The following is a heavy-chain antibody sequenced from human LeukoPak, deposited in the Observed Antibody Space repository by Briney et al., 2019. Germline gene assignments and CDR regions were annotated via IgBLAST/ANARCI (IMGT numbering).Heavy chain of an antibody. CDR1: GYTFTNYG. CDR2: ISSYTGNT. CDR3: ARGFGYSSSWYIDY. Sequence: ASVKVSCKASGYTFTNYGLSWVRQAPGQGLEWMGWISSYTGNTNYAQKLQGRVTMTTDTSTSTAYMELRSLRSDDTAVYYCARGFGYSSSWYIDYWGQGTLVTVSS. D-gene: IGHD6-13*01. V-gene: IGHV1-18*01. J-gene: IGHJ4*02.